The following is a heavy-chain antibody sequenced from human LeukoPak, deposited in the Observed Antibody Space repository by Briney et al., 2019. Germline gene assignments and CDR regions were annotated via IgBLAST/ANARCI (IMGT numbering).Heavy chain of an antibody. V-gene: IGHV3-21*04. Sequence: GGSLRLSCAASGFSFNTFSMNWVRQAPGKGLEWVSSITNTDTFRYYADSVKGRFTISRDNAKNSLYLQMNSLRAEDTALYYCARHYYGGNSPLDYWGQGTLVTVSS. CDR3: ARHYYGGNSPLDY. CDR2: ITNTDTFR. CDR1: GFSFNTFS. J-gene: IGHJ4*02. D-gene: IGHD4-23*01.